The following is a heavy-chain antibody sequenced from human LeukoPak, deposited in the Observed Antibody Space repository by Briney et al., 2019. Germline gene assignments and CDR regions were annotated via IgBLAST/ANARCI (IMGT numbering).Heavy chain of an antibody. CDR1: GYTFTSYG. D-gene: IGHD3-3*01. J-gene: IGHJ4*02. Sequence: ASVKVSCKASGYTFTSYGISWGRQAPGQGVEWMGWISAYNGNTNYAQKVQGRVTITTDTSTSTAYMELRSLRSDDTAVYYCARSASFRYYDFWSGYYEPYYFDYWGQGTLVTVSS. CDR3: ARSASFRYYDFWSGYYEPYYFDY. CDR2: ISAYNGNT. V-gene: IGHV1-18*01.